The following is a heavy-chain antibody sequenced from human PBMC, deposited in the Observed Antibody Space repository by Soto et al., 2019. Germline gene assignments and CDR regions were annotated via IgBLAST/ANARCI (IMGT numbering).Heavy chain of an antibody. D-gene: IGHD6-13*01. V-gene: IGHV3-33*01. CDR1: GFTFSSYG. CDR3: ARDREHSSSCFDY. CDR2: IWYDGSNK. J-gene: IGHJ4*02. Sequence: GGSLRLSCAASGFTFSSYGMHWVRQAPGKGLEWVAVIWYDGSNKYYADSVKGRFTISRDNSKNTLYRQMNSLRAEDTAVYYCARDREHSSSCFDYWGQGTLVTVSS.